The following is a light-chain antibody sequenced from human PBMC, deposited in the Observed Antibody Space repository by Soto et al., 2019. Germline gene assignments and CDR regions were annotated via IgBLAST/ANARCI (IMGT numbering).Light chain of an antibody. CDR1: QSLVHSDGNTY. V-gene: IGKV2-30*02. CDR2: KVS. Sequence: DVVMTQSPLSLPVTLGQPASISCRSSQSLVHSDGNTYLNWYQQRPGQSPRRLIYKVSNRDSGVPDRFSGSASGSDFALKISRVEAGDVGVYYCMQGTHWPYTFRQGTKLEIK. J-gene: IGKJ2*01. CDR3: MQGTHWPYT.